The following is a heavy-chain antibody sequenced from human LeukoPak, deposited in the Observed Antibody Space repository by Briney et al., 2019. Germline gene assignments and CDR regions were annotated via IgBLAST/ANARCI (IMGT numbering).Heavy chain of an antibody. CDR3: ARAHRITMVRGAMGY. CDR1: GYTFTSYG. J-gene: IGHJ4*02. D-gene: IGHD3-10*01. Sequence: GASVKVSCKASGYTFTSYGISWVRQAPGQGLEWMGWISAYNGNTNYAQKLQGRVTMTTDTSTSTAYMELRSLRSDDTAVYYCARAHRITMVRGAMGYWGQGTLVTVSS. V-gene: IGHV1-18*01. CDR2: ISAYNGNT.